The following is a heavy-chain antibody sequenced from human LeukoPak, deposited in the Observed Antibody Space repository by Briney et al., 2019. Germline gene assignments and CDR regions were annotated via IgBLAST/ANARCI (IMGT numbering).Heavy chain of an antibody. CDR1: GFSFSTYT. D-gene: IGHD2-2*02. J-gene: IGHJ4*02. Sequence: PGGSLRLSCSASGFSFSTYTMRWVRQAPGKGLEYVSGIASNGGTKYYADSVKGRYTISRDNFKNTVYLQMDSLRTEDMAVYYCAREDCTTNSCYISGLGYWGQGTLVTVSS. CDR2: IASNGGTK. CDR3: AREDCTTNSCYISGLGY. V-gene: IGHV3-64*02.